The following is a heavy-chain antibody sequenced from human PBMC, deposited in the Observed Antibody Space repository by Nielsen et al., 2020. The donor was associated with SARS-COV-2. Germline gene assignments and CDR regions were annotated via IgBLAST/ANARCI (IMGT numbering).Heavy chain of an antibody. V-gene: IGHV4-59*13. CDR3: ARDLMNDGMDV. J-gene: IGHJ6*02. CDR2: IFNTGST. Sequence: SETLSLTCTVFGGFIGSYYWSWIRQPPGKGLEWIGHIFNTGSTSYNPSLKSRVTISVDTSKNQFSLKLRSVTAADTAVYYCARDLMNDGMDVWGQGTTVTV. D-gene: IGHD1-1*01. CDR1: GGFIGSYY.